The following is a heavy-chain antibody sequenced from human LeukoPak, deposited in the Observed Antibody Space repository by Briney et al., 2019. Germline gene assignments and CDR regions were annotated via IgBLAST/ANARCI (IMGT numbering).Heavy chain of an antibody. Sequence: SETLSLICTVSGGSMSSYYWSWIRQPAGKGLEWIGRIYTSGSTNYNPSPKSRVSMSVDTSKNQFSLKLNSVTAADTAVYYCASLMRGTGDYWGQGTLVTVSS. CDR2: IYTSGST. D-gene: IGHD3-16*01. CDR3: ASLMRGTGDY. V-gene: IGHV4-4*07. J-gene: IGHJ4*02. CDR1: GGSMSSYY.